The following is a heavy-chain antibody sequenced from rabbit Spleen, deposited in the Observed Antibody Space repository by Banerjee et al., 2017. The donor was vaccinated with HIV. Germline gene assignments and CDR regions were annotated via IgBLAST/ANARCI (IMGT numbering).Heavy chain of an antibody. D-gene: IGHD1-1*01. V-gene: IGHV1S40*01. CDR2: ISDRSGRT. Sequence: QSLEESGGGLVQPEGSLTLTCTASGFSYSSNYYICWVRQAPGKGLEWIACISDRSGRTDYASWAKGRFTISKTSSTTVTLQMTSLTAADTATYFCAREGPTSTYAFDLWGQGTLVTVS. J-gene: IGHJ3*01. CDR1: GFSYSSNYY. CDR3: AREGPTSTYAFDL.